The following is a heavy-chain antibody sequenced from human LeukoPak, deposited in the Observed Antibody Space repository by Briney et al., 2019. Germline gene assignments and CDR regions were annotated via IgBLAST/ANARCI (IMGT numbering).Heavy chain of an antibody. CDR2: INHSGST. CDR3: ARRGPYDFWSGYYRDAFDI. CDR1: GGSFSGYY. V-gene: IGHV4-34*01. D-gene: IGHD3-3*01. J-gene: IGHJ3*02. Sequence: SETLSLTCAVYGGSFSGYYWSWIRQPPGKGLEWIGEINHSGSTNYNPSLKSRVTISVDTSKNQFSLKLSSVTATDTAVYYCARRGPYDFWSGYYRDAFDIWGQGTMLTVSS.